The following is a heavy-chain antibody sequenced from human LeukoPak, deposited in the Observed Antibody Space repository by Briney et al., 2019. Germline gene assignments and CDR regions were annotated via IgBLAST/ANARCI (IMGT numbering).Heavy chain of an antibody. CDR3: ARHDWFDP. CDR2: IDGPTYRT. CDR1: GFTFSNYA. Sequence: GGSLRLSCAASGFTFSNYAMSWVRQAPGKGLEWVSTIDGPTYRTHYADSVMGRFTISGDNSKNTLYLQMNSLRADDTAVYYCARHDWFDPWGQGTLVTVSS. J-gene: IGHJ5*02. V-gene: IGHV3-23*01.